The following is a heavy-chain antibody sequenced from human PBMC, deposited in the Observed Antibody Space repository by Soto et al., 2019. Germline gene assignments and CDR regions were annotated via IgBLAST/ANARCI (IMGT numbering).Heavy chain of an antibody. Sequence: EVQLLESGGGLVQPGGSLRLSCAASGFTFSSYAMSWVRQAPGKGLEWVSAISGSGGSTYYADSVKGRFTISRDNTKNTLYLQMNSLRAEDTAVYYGAKSDDYGDSSPFYYWGQGTLVTVSS. CDR1: GFTFSSYA. D-gene: IGHD4-17*01. CDR2: ISGSGGST. J-gene: IGHJ4*02. V-gene: IGHV3-23*01. CDR3: AKSDDYGDSSPFYY.